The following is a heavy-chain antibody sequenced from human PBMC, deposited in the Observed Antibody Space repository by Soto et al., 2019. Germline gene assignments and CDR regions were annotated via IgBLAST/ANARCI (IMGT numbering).Heavy chain of an antibody. CDR2: IKSFADGGTT. CDR1: GYSFTDAW. J-gene: IGHJ4*02. Sequence: EVKLVESGGDLVKPGGSLRLSCAASGYSFTDAWMNWVRQAPGKGLEWVGRIKSFADGGTTEYAAPVKGRFTISREDSTLTVCLQMTTLQTGDTAVYYCTRRPKAADIGVGSLDFWGRGTLVTVSA. CDR3: TRRPKAADIGVGSLDF. D-gene: IGHD3-9*01. V-gene: IGHV3-15*07.